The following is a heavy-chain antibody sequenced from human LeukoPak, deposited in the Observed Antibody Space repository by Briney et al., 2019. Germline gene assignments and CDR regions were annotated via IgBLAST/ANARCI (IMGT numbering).Heavy chain of an antibody. D-gene: IGHD3-22*01. Sequence: GESLKISCKGSGYSFTSYWIGCVRQMPGKGLEWMGIIYPGDSDTRYSPSFQGQVTISADKSISTAYLQWSSLKASDTAMYYCARQHDSSGNLYYYYGMDVWGQGTTVTVSS. CDR3: ARQHDSSGNLYYYYGMDV. CDR2: IYPGDSDT. CDR1: GYSFTSYW. J-gene: IGHJ6*02. V-gene: IGHV5-51*01.